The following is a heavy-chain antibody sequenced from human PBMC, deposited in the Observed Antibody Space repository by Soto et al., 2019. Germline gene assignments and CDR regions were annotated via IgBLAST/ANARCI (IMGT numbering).Heavy chain of an antibody. CDR1: GFTFNNYA. V-gene: IGHV3-23*01. J-gene: IGHJ4*02. CDR3: AKDRLAGNFDY. CDR2: ISNTGGST. Sequence: EVQLLDSGGGLVQPGGSLRLSCAASGFTFNNYAMNWVRQAPGKGLEWVATISNTGGSTYYADSVKGRFTISRDNSNNTLYLQMNSLRVEDTAVYYCAKDRLAGNFDYWGQGTQVTVSS.